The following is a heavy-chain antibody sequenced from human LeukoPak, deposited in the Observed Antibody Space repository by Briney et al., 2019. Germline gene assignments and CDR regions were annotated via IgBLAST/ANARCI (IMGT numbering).Heavy chain of an antibody. D-gene: IGHD1-1*01. CDR2: IYPGDSDT. CDR1: GYTFTNYW. Sequence: GESLKISCKGSGYTFTNYWIGWVRQMPGKGLEWMGIIYPGDSDTRYSPSFQGQVTISADKSISTAYLQWRSLKASDTAIYYCARCENWYSNWFDPWGQGTLVTVSS. V-gene: IGHV5-51*01. J-gene: IGHJ5*02. CDR3: ARCENWYSNWFDP.